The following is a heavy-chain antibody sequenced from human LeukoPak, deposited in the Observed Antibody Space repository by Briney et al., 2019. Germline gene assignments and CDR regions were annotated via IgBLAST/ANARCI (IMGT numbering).Heavy chain of an antibody. CDR1: GGSIASNY. J-gene: IGHJ4*02. D-gene: IGHD6-19*01. CDR2: IYYTGAT. CDR3: AKYGNSGWVIDN. Sequence: SEILSLTCTVSGGSIASNYWPWIRQPPGKGLEYIGYIYYTGATNYNPSLKSRVTISVDASKNQFSLKMTSVTAADTAVYFCAKYGNSGWVIDNWGQGTLVTVSS. V-gene: IGHV4-59*08.